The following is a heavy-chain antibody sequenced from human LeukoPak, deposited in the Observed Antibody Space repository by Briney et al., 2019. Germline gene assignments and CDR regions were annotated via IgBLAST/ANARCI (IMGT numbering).Heavy chain of an antibody. CDR3: ARAPTDYGGTFDY. Sequence: GASVKVSCKASGYTFTGYYMHWVRQAPGQRPEWMAWINGGNGNTKHAQKFQGRVTTTRDTSASTAYMELSSLSSEDTAVYYCARAPTDYGGTFDYWGQGILVTVSS. CDR1: GYTFTGYY. V-gene: IGHV1-3*01. D-gene: IGHD4-23*01. CDR2: INGGNGNT. J-gene: IGHJ4*02.